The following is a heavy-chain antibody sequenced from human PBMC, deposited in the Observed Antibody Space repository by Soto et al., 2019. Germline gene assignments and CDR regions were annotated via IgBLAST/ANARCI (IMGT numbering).Heavy chain of an antibody. CDR2: IYPRGST. J-gene: IGHJ4*02. D-gene: IGHD3-10*01. CDR1: GGSIDSSGSC. Sequence: SETLSLTCTVSGGSIDSSGSCWSGIRQRPGKGLEWVGYIYPRGSTRYSASLKSRVSLAIDTSKNQFSLKLSSVTAADTAIYYCARGFYGSGSYFQEHFDLWGLGTLVTVSS. V-gene: IGHV4-31*03. CDR3: ARGFYGSGSYFQEHFDL.